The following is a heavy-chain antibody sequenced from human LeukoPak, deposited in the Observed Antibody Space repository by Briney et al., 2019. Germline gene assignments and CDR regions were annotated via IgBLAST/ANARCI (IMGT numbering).Heavy chain of an antibody. CDR2: IKSKPDGGTT. D-gene: IGHD4/OR15-4a*01. V-gene: IGHV3-15*01. J-gene: IGHJ3*02. Sequence: GGSLRLSCAAPGFIFSDAWMNWVRQAPGKLLQWVGRIKSKPDGGTTAYATPLKGRFSISRDDSKNTLYMQINSLKIEDSAVYYCTTGDFGAFNIWGQGTMVTVSS. CDR3: TTGDFGAFNI. CDR1: GFIFSDAW.